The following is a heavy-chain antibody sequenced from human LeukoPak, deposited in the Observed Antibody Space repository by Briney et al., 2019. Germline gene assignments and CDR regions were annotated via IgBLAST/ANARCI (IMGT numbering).Heavy chain of an antibody. Sequence: SETLSLTCTVSGGSISSGGYYWSWIRQHPGKGLEWIGYIYYSGSTYYNPSLKSRVTISVDTSKNQFSLKLSSVTAADTAVYYCAREIADDSSGYYIDYWGQGTLVTVSS. CDR3: AREIADDSSGYYIDY. V-gene: IGHV4-31*03. CDR1: GGSISSGGYY. D-gene: IGHD3-22*01. CDR2: IYYSGST. J-gene: IGHJ4*02.